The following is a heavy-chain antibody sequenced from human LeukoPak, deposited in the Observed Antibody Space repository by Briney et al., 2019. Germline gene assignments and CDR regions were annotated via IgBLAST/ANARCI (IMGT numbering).Heavy chain of an antibody. D-gene: IGHD3-10*02. CDR1: GYTFRDYG. CDR3: GKDEWWSGGFYYVEN. Sequence: PGGSLRPSCAASGYTFRDYGIHWVRQAPGKGLEWVAFIRYDGSNKYYADSVKGRFTISRDNSKRTLYLELNGLRAEDTAVYYCGKDEWWSGGFYYVENWGQGTLVTVSS. V-gene: IGHV3-30*02. J-gene: IGHJ4*02. CDR2: IRYDGSNK.